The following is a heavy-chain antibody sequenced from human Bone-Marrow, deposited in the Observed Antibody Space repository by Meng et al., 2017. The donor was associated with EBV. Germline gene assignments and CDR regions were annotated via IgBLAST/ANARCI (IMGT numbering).Heavy chain of an antibody. CDR1: GFTFSSYG. Sequence: QVQLVESGXGVVQPGRSXRRACVASGFTFSSYGMHWVRQAPGKGLEWVAVISYDGSNKYYADSVKGRFTISRDNSKNTLYLQMNSLRAEDTAVYYCAKESGDYGDYRSFDYWGQGTLVSVSS. CDR2: ISYDGSNK. V-gene: IGHV3-30*18. D-gene: IGHD4-17*01. CDR3: AKESGDYGDYRSFDY. J-gene: IGHJ4*02.